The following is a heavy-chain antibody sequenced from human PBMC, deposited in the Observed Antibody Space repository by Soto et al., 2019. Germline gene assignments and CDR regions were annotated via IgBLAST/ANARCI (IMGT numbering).Heavy chain of an antibody. CDR2: IYYSGST. Sequence: SETLSLTCTVSGGSISSSSYYWGWIRQPPGKGLEWIGSIYYSGSTYYNPSLKSRVTISVDTSKNQFSLKLSSVTAADTAVYYCATTTVSHYDFWSGPYYYGMDVWGQGTTVTVSS. CDR3: ATTTVSHYDFWSGPYYYGMDV. J-gene: IGHJ6*02. V-gene: IGHV4-39*01. D-gene: IGHD3-3*01. CDR1: GGSISSSSYY.